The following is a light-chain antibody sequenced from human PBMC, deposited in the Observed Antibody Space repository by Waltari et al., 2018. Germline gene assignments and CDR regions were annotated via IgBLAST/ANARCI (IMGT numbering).Light chain of an antibody. CDR1: NMGRKN. CDR2: RDS. J-gene: IGLJ2*01. CDR3: QVWDSSTGVV. V-gene: IGLV3-9*01. Sequence: SYELTQPLSVSVALGQTARITCGGNNMGRKNVTCYQQKPGQAPVLVIYRDSNRPSGIPERFSGSNSGNTATLTISRAQAGDEADYYCQVWDSSTGVVFGGGTKLTVL.